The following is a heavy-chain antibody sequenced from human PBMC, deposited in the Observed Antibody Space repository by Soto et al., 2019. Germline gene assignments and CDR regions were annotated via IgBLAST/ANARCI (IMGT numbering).Heavy chain of an antibody. D-gene: IGHD2-2*01. CDR3: AREGVQIVVVPAAILVDYYYYYYMDV. J-gene: IGHJ6*03. V-gene: IGHV3-11*01. Sequence: GGSLRLSCAASGFTFSDYYMSWIRQAPGKGLEWVSYISSSGSTIYYADSVKGRFTISRDNAKNSLYLQMNSLRAEDTAVYYCAREGVQIVVVPAAILVDYYYYYYMDVWGKGTTVTVSS. CDR1: GFTFSDYY. CDR2: ISSSGSTI.